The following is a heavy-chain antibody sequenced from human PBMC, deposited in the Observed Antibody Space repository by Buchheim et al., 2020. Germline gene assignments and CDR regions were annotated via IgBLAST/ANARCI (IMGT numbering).Heavy chain of an antibody. Sequence: EVHLLESGGGLVQPGESLRLSCAASGFTFNTYTMGWVRQAPGKGLEWVSYISSSSSSLFYADSVKGRFTISRDNAENSLYLQMNSLRDEDTAVYYCARPYSGWYGDWGQGTL. V-gene: IGHV3-48*02. J-gene: IGHJ4*02. D-gene: IGHD6-19*01. CDR1: GFTFNTYT. CDR2: ISSSSSSL. CDR3: ARPYSGWYGD.